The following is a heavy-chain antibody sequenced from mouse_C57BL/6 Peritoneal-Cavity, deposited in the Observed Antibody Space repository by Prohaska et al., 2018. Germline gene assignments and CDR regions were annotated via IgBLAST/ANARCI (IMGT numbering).Heavy chain of an antibody. J-gene: IGHJ3*01. CDR3: ARGGEGWFGDFQFAY. Sequence: QVQLQQPGAELVKPGASVKLSCKASGYTFTSYWMHWVKQRPGRGLEWIGRIDSNSGGTKYNEKFKSKATLTVDKPSSTAYMQLSSLTSEDSAVYYCARGGEGWFGDFQFAYWGQGTLVTVSA. CDR1: GYTFTSYW. CDR2: IDSNSGGT. V-gene: IGHV1-72*01. D-gene: IGHD2-3*01.